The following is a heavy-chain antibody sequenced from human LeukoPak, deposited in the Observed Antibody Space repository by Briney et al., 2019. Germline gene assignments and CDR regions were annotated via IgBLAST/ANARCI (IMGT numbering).Heavy chain of an antibody. CDR2: ISSSSSYI. V-gene: IGHV3-21*01. J-gene: IGHJ3*02. CDR3: ARKDYGDYVDAFDI. CDR1: GFTFSSYS. Sequence: PGGSLRLSCAASGFTFSSYSMNWVRQAPGKRLEWVSSISSSSSYIYYADSVKGRFTISRDNAKNSLYLQMNSLRAEDTAVYYCARKDYGDYVDAFDIWGQGTMVTVSS. D-gene: IGHD4-17*01.